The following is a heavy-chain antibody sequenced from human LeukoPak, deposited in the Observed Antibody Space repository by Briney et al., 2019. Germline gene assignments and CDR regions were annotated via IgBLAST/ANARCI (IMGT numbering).Heavy chain of an antibody. CDR1: GFTFSIYA. D-gene: IGHD6-6*01. CDR3: AEDLSSRQLGY. V-gene: IGHV3-23*01. J-gene: IGHJ4*02. Sequence: GGSLRLSCAASGFTFSIYAMTWVRLTPGKGLDWVSTISTSGDSTYYADSVKGRFTISRDNSKNTLYLQMSSLRAEDTAVYYCAEDLSSRQLGYWGQGTLVTVSS. CDR2: ISTSGDST.